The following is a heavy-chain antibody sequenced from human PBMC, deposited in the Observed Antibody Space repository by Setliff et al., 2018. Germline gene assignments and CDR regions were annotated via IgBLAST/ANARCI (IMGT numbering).Heavy chain of an antibody. D-gene: IGHD6-19*01. Sequence: RLSCIVSGLTFRNFGMTWVRQAPGKGLEWLSKISGASSTIYYADSVKGRFTISRDNAQNSLYLQMNNLTAEDTAVYFCARARSNGWEEPDYWGQGTLVTVSS. CDR3: ARARSNGWEEPDY. V-gene: IGHV3-48*01. J-gene: IGHJ4*02. CDR1: GLTFRNFG. CDR2: ISGASSTI.